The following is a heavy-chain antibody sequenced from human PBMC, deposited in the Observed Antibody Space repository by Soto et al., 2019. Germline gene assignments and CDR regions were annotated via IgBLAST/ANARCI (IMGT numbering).Heavy chain of an antibody. V-gene: IGHV3-23*01. D-gene: IGHD3-22*01. CDR1: GLTFSCYA. J-gene: IGHJ4*02. Sequence: PXESPLLLCASSGLTFSCYAMSWVRQAPGEGLEWVAAISGGGGSTYYADSVKGWFTTSRDNSKNTLYLQMNSLRAEDTAVYSCAKDLGDYYGSSGYYPASSFDYWGQGTLVTVSS. CDR2: ISGGGGST. CDR3: AKDLGDYYGSSGYYPASSFDY.